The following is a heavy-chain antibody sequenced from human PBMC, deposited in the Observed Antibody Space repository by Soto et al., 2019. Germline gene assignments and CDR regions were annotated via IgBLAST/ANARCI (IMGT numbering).Heavy chain of an antibody. D-gene: IGHD2-8*01. V-gene: IGHV4-39*01. Sequence: SETLSLTCTVSGGSITSDYYYWGWVRQPPGKGLEWIGSLYYNGSTYCNPSLKTRLAISGDTYKNQFSLKMTSVTAADSAVYYCVRLLYVWGQGTLVTVSS. CDR2: LYYNGST. CDR3: VRLLYV. CDR1: GGSITSDYYY. J-gene: IGHJ4*02.